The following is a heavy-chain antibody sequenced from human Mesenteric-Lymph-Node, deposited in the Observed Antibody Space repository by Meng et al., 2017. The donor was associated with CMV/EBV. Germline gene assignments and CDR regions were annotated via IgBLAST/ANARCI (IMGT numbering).Heavy chain of an antibody. CDR3: TTDGGFY. CDR2: IKNKVGGGTP. Sequence: GGSLRLSCVAPEVTFTTSWMTWVRQAPGKGLEWVGRIKNKVGGGTPDYAAPVKGRFTISKDDSKNTLYLQMNTLTTEDTALYYCTTDGGFYWGQGTLVTVSS. D-gene: IGHD3-16*01. V-gene: IGHV3-15*01. J-gene: IGHJ4*02. CDR1: EVTFTTSW.